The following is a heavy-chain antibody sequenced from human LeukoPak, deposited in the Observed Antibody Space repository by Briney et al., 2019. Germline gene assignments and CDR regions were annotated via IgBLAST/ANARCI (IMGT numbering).Heavy chain of an antibody. D-gene: IGHD2-2*01. CDR1: GYTFTGYY. CDR3: ARANSDIVVVPAANDAFDI. CDR2: INPNSGGT. Sequence: ASVKVSCKASGYTFTGYYMHWVRQAPGQGLEWMGWINPNSGGTNYAQKFQGRVTMTRDTSISTAYMELSRLRSDDTAVYYCARANSDIVVVPAANDAFDIWGQGTMVTVSS. J-gene: IGHJ3*02. V-gene: IGHV1-2*02.